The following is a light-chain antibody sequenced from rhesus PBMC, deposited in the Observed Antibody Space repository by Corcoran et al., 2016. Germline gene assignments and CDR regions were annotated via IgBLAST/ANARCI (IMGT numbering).Light chain of an antibody. CDR1: QSISSW. CDR2: KAS. CDR3: LQYSSSPWT. V-gene: IGKV1-22*01. Sequence: DIQMTQSPSSLSASVGDTVTITCRASQSISSWLDWYQQKPGKAPKLLLYKASSLQSGFPSRFSGSGSGTDFTLTISSLQPEDFATYYCLQYSSSPWTFGQGTKVEIK. J-gene: IGKJ1*01.